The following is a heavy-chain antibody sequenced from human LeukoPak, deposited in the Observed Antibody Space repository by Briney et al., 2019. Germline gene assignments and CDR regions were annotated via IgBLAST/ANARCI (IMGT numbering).Heavy chain of an antibody. J-gene: IGHJ3*02. CDR1: GGSISSYY. CDR2: IYTSGST. V-gene: IGHV4-4*07. D-gene: IGHD3-22*01. Sequence: SETLSLTCTVSGGSISSYYWSWIRQPAGKGLEWIGRIYTSGSTNYNPSLKSRVTMSVDTSKNQFSLKLSSVTAADTAVYYCASEPDYYDSPDAFDIWGQGTMVTVSS. CDR3: ASEPDYYDSPDAFDI.